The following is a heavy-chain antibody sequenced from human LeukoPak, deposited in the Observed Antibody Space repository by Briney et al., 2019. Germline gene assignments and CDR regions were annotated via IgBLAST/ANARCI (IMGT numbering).Heavy chain of an antibody. V-gene: IGHV4-59*01. Sequence: SETLSLTCTVSGGSISSYYWSWIRQPPGKGLEWIGYIYYSGSTNYNPSLKSRVTISVDTSKNQFSLKLSSVTAADTAVYYCARKECGGDCYSPWFDPWGQGTLVTVSS. CDR3: ARKECGGDCYSPWFDP. CDR1: GGSISSYY. CDR2: IYYSGST. J-gene: IGHJ5*02. D-gene: IGHD2-21*01.